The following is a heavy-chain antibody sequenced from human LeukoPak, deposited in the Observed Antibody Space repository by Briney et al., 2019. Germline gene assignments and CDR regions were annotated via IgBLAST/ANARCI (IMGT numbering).Heavy chain of an antibody. CDR1: GFTFRSYE. J-gene: IGHJ4*02. Sequence: GGSLRLSCDAPGFTFRSYEMSWVRQAPGKGLEWVSHITSSSSGTNIYYADPVKGRFIISRDDGKTALYLQMNSLRADDTGVYYCARAQVGRNWYVKWFDYWGRGTLVTVSS. CDR3: ARAQVGRNWYVKWFDY. CDR2: ITSSSSGTNI. D-gene: IGHD1-1*01. V-gene: IGHV3-48*03.